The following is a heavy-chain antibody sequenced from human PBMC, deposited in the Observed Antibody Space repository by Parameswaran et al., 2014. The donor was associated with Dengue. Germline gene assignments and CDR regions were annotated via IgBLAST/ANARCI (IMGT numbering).Heavy chain of an antibody. J-gene: IGHJ6*02. CDR2: INHSGST. V-gene: IGHV4-34*01. D-gene: IGHD6-19*01. CDR3: ARGPTGGWYKYYYGMDV. Sequence: RWIRQPPGKGLEWIGEINHSGSTNYNPSLKSRVTISVDTSKNQFSLKLSSVTAADTAVYYCARGPTGGWYKYYYGMDVWGQGTTVTVSS.